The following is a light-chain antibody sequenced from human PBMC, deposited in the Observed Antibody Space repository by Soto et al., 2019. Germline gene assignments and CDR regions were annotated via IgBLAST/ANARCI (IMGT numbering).Light chain of an antibody. CDR2: GNS. CDR3: QSYDSSLDVV. Sequence: QSVLTQPPSVSGAPGQRVTISCTGNSCNSGAGYDVHWYQQLPGTAPKLLIYGNSNRPSGVPDRFSGSKSGTSASLAITGLQAEDEADYYCQSYDSSLDVVFGGGTKLTVL. J-gene: IGLJ2*01. CDR1: SCNSGAGYD. V-gene: IGLV1-40*01.